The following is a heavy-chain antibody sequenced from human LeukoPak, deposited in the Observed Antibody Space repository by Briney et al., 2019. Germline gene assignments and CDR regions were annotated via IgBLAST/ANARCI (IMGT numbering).Heavy chain of an antibody. V-gene: IGHV1-3*01. CDR3: ARDKAAIVDY. CDR2: IDADNGNT. J-gene: IGHJ4*02. CDR1: GYTFQNYD. D-gene: IGHD6-13*01. Sequence: GASVKVSCKASGYTFQNYDMHWVRQAPGQRLEWVGWIDADNGNTEYSQKLQGRVTITRDTSANTVYMELSSLRSEDTAVYYCARDKAAIVDYWGQGTLVTVSS.